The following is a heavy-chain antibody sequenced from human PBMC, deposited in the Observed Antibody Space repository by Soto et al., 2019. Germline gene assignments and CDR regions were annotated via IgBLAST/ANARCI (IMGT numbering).Heavy chain of an antibody. CDR1: GGTFNTNA. CDR2: IIPVFRAP. CDR3: ARDKCRPQIGGNYYYITEV. V-gene: IGHV1-69*12. J-gene: IGHJ6*02. Sequence: QVNLVQSGAEVKKPGSSVKVSCKVSGGTFNTNAISWVRQAPGQGLEWMGGIIPVFRAPDYAQKFQGRVTITADESARTAYMELNGLRSEDTAVYYFARDKCRPQIGGNYYYITEVWGQGTSVTVSS.